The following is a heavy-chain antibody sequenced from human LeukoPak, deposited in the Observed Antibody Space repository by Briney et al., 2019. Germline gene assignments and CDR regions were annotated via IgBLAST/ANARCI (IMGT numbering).Heavy chain of an antibody. CDR1: GGSISSGSYY. CDR2: IYTSGST. V-gene: IGHV4-61*02. CDR3: ARGAAVAVHY. Sequence: SETLSLTCTVSGGSISSGSYYWSWIRQPAGKGLEWIGRIYTSGSTNYNPSLNSRVTISVDTSKNQFSLKLSSVTAADTAVYYCARGAAVAVHYWGQGTLVTVYS. J-gene: IGHJ4*02. D-gene: IGHD6-19*01.